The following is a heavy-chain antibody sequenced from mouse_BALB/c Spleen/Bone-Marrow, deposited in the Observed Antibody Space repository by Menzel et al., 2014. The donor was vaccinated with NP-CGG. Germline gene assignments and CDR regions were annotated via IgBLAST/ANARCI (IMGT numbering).Heavy chain of an antibody. J-gene: IGHJ2*01. CDR1: GYSFTSYW. Sequence: DVHLVESGTVLAGPGASVKMSCKASGYSFTSYWMHWVKQRPGQGLEWIGAIYPGNSNTNYNQKFKGKAKLTAVTSASTAYMEFSSLTNEDSAVYYCTVSLTLYYFDYWGQGTTLTVSS. CDR3: TVSLTLYYFDY. CDR2: IYPGNSNT. D-gene: IGHD5-1*01. V-gene: IGHV1-5*01.